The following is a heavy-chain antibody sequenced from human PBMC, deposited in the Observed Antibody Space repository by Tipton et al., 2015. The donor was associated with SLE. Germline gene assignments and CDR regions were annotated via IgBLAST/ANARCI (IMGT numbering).Heavy chain of an antibody. Sequence: TLSLTCTVSGGSISSGSFYWSWIRQPAGKGLEWIGRIYASGSTNYNPSLKSRVTMSIDTSKNQFSLKLSSVNAADTAVYYCARSLQSTGYIPGYWGQGTLVTVSS. CDR2: IYASGST. V-gene: IGHV4-61*02. CDR1: GGSISSGSFY. D-gene: IGHD5-12*01. J-gene: IGHJ4*02. CDR3: ARSLQSTGYIPGY.